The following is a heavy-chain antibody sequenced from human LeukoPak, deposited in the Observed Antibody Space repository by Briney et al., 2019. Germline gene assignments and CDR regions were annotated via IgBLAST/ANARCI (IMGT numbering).Heavy chain of an antibody. CDR2: IYTSGST. Sequence: KSSETLSLTCTVSGCSISSYYWSWIRQPPGKGLEWIGYIYTSGSTNYNPSLKSRVTISVDASKNQFSLKLSSVTAADTAVYYCAGQFFDYWGQGTLVTVSS. D-gene: IGHD5-24*01. J-gene: IGHJ4*02. V-gene: IGHV4-4*09. CDR3: AGQFFDY. CDR1: GCSISSYY.